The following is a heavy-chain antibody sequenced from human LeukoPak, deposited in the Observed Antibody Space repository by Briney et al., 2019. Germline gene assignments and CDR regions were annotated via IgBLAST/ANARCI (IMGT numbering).Heavy chain of an antibody. CDR1: GGSISSSSYY. D-gene: IGHD3-3*01. V-gene: IGHV4-39*01. J-gene: IGHJ5*02. CDR3: AGYFDVLRFLEWSPRNWFDP. Sequence: SETLSLTCTVSGGSISSSSYYWGWIRQPPGKGPEWIGSIYYSGSTYYNPSLKSRVTISVDTSKNQFSLKLSSVTAADTAVYYCAGYFDVLRFLEWSPRNWFDPWGQGTLVTVSS. CDR2: IYYSGST.